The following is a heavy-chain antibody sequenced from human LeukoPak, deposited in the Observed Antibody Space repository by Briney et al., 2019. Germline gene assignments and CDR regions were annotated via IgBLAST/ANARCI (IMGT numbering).Heavy chain of an antibody. V-gene: IGHV4-34*01. J-gene: IGHJ3*02. D-gene: IGHD1-26*01. CDR2: INHSGST. CDR3: ARRRRTVGATPGAFDI. CDR1: GGSFSGYY. Sequence: PSETLSLTCAVYGGSFSGYYWSWIRQPPGKGLEWIGEINHSGSTNYNPSLKSRVTISVDTSKNQFSLKLSSVTAADTAVYYCARRRRTVGATPGAFDIWGQGTMVTVSS.